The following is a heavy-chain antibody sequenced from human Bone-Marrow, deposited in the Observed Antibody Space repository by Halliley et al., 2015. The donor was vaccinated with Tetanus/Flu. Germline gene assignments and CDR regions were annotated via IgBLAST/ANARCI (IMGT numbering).Heavy chain of an antibody. CDR3: AKAWGGAYPPSRFNDY. V-gene: IGHV3-30-3*02. Sequence: YADSVKGRFTISRDNSANPVSLQMNALRAEDTAVYYCAKAWGGAYPPSRFNDYWGQGVLVSVSS. J-gene: IGHJ4*02. D-gene: IGHD7-27*01.